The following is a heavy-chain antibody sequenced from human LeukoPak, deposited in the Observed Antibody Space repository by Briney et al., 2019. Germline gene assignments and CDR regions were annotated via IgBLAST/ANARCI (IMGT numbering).Heavy chain of an antibody. CDR1: GGSISSTRYY. J-gene: IGHJ1*01. V-gene: IGHV4-39*07. Sequence: SETLSLTCTVSGGSISSTRYYWGWIRQPPGKGLEWIGSIYYSGSTYYNPSLKSRVTMSVDRSKNQFSLKLSSVTAADTAVYYCARRGYYFEYFHHWGQGTLVTVSS. D-gene: IGHD3-22*01. CDR3: ARRGYYFEYFHH. CDR2: IYYSGST.